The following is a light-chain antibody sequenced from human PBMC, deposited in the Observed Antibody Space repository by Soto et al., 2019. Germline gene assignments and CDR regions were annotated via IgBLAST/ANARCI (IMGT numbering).Light chain of an antibody. J-gene: IGLJ3*02. CDR2: EVT. V-gene: IGLV2-8*01. CDR3: TSYVGNNIWV. Sequence: QSVLTQPPSASGSPGQSVTISCTGTSSDVGAYNYVSWYQQYPGKATKLMIYEVTKRPSGVPDRFSGSKSGNTASLTVSGLQAEDEADYYCTSYVGNNIWVFGGGTKVTVL. CDR1: SSDVGAYNY.